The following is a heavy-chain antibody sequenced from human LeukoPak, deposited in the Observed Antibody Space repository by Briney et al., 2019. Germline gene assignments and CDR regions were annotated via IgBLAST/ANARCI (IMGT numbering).Heavy chain of an antibody. CDR1: GFTFSSYA. CDR2: ISGSGGST. D-gene: IGHD2-15*01. Sequence: GSLRLSCAASGFTFSSYAMSWVRQAPGKGLEWVSAISGSGGSTYYADSVKGRFTISRDNSKNTLYLQMNSLRAEDTAVYYCAKDRYCSGGSCYDDPFGYWGQGTLVTVSS. CDR3: AKDRYCSGGSCYDDPFGY. V-gene: IGHV3-23*01. J-gene: IGHJ4*02.